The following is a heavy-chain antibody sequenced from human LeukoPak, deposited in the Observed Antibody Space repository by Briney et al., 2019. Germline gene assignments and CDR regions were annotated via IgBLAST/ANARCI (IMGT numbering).Heavy chain of an antibody. V-gene: IGHV3-15*01. CDR2: IKSKTDGGTT. CDR1: GFTFSNAW. Sequence: GGSLRLSCAASGFTFSNAWMSWVRQAPGKGLEWVGRIKSKTDGGTTDYAAPVKGRFTISRDDSKNTLYLQMNSLKTEDTAVYYCSWATSKYYYYMDVWGKGTTVTVSS. D-gene: IGHD5-24*01. CDR3: SWATSKYYYYMDV. J-gene: IGHJ6*03.